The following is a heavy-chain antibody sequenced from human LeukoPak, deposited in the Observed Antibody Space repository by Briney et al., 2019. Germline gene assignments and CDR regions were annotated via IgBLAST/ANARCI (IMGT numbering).Heavy chain of an antibody. D-gene: IGHD6-19*01. J-gene: IGHJ4*02. CDR1: GFTFSSYA. CDR2: ISGSGGST. Sequence: GGSLRLSCAASGFTFSSYAMSWVRQAPAKGLEWVSAISGSGGSTYYADSVKGRFTISRDNSKNTLYLQMNSLRAEDTAVYYCAKLYSSGINAFDYWGQGTLVTVSS. V-gene: IGHV3-23*01. CDR3: AKLYSSGINAFDY.